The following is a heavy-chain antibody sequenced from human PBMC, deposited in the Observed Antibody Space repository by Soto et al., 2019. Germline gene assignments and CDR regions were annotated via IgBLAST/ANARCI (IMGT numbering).Heavy chain of an antibody. D-gene: IGHD3-22*01. V-gene: IGHV1-18*01. CDR2: VSPYDGYT. Sequence: ASVKVSCKASGYTFTSCGISWVRQAPGQGLEWLGWVSPYDGYTNYAQILQGRVSMTTDTSTKTAYMEVRSLRSDDTAVYYCARGGYYDSSGSRNYFYYGMNVWGQGTTVTVSS. CDR3: ARGGYYDSSGSRNYFYYGMNV. J-gene: IGHJ6*02. CDR1: GYTFTSCG.